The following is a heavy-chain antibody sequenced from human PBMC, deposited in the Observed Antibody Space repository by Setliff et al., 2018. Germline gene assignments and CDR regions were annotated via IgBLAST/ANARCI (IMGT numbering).Heavy chain of an antibody. V-gene: IGHV4-39*01. CDR1: GGSISSSSYY. CDR2: IYYSGST. D-gene: IGHD2-15*01. J-gene: IGHJ4*02. CDR3: ARRRWYIEY. Sequence: SETLSLTCTVSGGSISSSSYYWGWIRQPPGKGLEWIGSIYYSGSTYYNPSLKSRVTISVDTSKNQFSLKLSSVTAADTAVYYCARRRWYIEYWGQGTLVAVS.